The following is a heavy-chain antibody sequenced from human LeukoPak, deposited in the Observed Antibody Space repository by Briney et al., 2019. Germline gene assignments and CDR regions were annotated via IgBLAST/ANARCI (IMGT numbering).Heavy chain of an antibody. CDR3: ARHRGSTMTIPYFDY. D-gene: IGHD4-17*01. J-gene: IGHJ4*02. Sequence: GRSLRLSCAASGFPFSGYAMHWVRQAPGKGLEWVALISYDGNNNYYADSVKGRFSISRDNSKNTLYLQMSSLTTEDTAVYYCARHRGSTMTIPYFDYWGQGTLVTVSS. V-gene: IGHV3-30*04. CDR2: ISYDGNNN. CDR1: GFPFSGYA.